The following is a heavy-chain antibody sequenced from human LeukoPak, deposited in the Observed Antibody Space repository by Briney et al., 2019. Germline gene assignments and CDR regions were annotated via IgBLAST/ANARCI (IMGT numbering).Heavy chain of an antibody. Sequence: SETLSLTCSVSGGSISTYYWSWIRQLPGKGLEWIGYIYYTGTTNYNPSLRSRVTISVDTSRNQFSLRLSSVTAADTAVYYCARVPYYYGSGRLYYYGMDVWGQGTTVTVSS. CDR1: GGSISTYY. CDR2: IYYTGTT. CDR3: ARVPYYYGSGRLYYYGMDV. J-gene: IGHJ6*02. V-gene: IGHV4-59*01. D-gene: IGHD3-10*01.